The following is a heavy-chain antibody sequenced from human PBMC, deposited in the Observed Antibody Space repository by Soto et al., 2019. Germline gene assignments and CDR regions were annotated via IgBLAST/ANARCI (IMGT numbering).Heavy chain of an antibody. V-gene: IGHV5-51*01. J-gene: IGHJ6*03. CDR1: GYRLTTYF. D-gene: IGHD5-18*01. CDR2: IYPDDSDT. CDR3: ARHESSSGYMDKEV. Sequence: GDALKVSCKFSGYRLTTYFIFCVRQMPGKGLEWMGMIYPDDSDTRYSPSFQGQVTISADKSTSTAYLQWSSLKASGTAMYYCARHESSSGYMDKEVWGKRNTVSVS.